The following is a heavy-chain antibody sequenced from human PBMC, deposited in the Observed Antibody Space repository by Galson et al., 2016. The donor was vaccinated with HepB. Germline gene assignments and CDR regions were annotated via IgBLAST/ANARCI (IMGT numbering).Heavy chain of an antibody. J-gene: IGHJ1*01. CDR1: GYSFATHW. D-gene: IGHD6-13*01. V-gene: IGHV5-51*01. CDR2: IYPGDSDT. CDR3: VKARSSSWLTYFHH. Sequence: QSGAEVKKPRESLKISCKGSGYSFATHWIGWVRQLPGKGLEWMGIIYPGDSDTRYSPSFQGQVTISADKSISTAYLQWSSLKASDTAIYYCVKARSSSWLTYFHHWGQGTVFTVSS.